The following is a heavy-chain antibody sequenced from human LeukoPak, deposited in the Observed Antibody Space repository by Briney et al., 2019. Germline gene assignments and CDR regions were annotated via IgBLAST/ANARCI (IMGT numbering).Heavy chain of an antibody. D-gene: IGHD2-8*01. V-gene: IGHV4-34*01. CDR2: IYNSGST. CDR1: GGSFSGPN. CDR3: ARGRYVVLMVIDTPGWFDP. Sequence: SETLSLTCAVYGGSFSGPNWSWIRQPPGKGLEWIGEIYNSGSTIYNPSLKSRVTISVDTSKNQFSLKLSSVTAADTAVYYCARGRYVVLMVIDTPGWFDPWGQGTLVTVSS. J-gene: IGHJ5*02.